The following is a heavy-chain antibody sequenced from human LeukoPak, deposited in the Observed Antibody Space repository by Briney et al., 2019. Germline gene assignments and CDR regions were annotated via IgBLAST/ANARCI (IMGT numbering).Heavy chain of an antibody. V-gene: IGHV3-21*01. CDR1: AFPFSSYT. CDR2: ISSSSSYI. D-gene: IGHD3-22*01. Sequence: AWRALRLARTAPAFPFSSYTMNLICQAPREVLAWASSISSSSSYIYYADSVKGRFTISRDNAKNSLYLQMNSLRAEDTAVYYCATVHSSGYYDHDYWGQGTLVTVFS. CDR3: ATVHSSGYYDHDY. J-gene: IGHJ4*02.